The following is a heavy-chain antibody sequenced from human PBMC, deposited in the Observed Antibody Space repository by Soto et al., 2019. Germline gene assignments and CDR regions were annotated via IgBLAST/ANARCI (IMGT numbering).Heavy chain of an antibody. V-gene: IGHV4-31*03. CDR3: ARDRGGYGVFDY. Sequence: SETLSLTCSVPAGSISSGGYYWNWIRQHPGKGLEWIGYIYHSGGTYSSPSLRSRVSILVDTSNNQFSLKLSSVTAADTAVYYCARDRGGYGVFDYWGQGTLVTVSS. J-gene: IGHJ4*02. CDR1: AGSISSGGYY. CDR2: IYHSGGT. D-gene: IGHD2-8*01.